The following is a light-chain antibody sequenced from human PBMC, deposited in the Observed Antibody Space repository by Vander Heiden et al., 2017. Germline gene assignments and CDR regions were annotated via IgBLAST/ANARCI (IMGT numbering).Light chain of an antibody. V-gene: IGLV2-14*01. CDR1: SSDVGCYNY. CDR3: SPYTSSSTLV. Sequence: QSALPQPAPVSRSPGQLITISCTGTSSDVGCYNYGSWYQQHPGKAPNIMIDEVSHRPAGVSNRFAGSTSGNTAPLTTGRLQAEDEADYYCSPYTSSSTLVFGGGTKLTVL. J-gene: IGLJ3*02. CDR2: EVS.